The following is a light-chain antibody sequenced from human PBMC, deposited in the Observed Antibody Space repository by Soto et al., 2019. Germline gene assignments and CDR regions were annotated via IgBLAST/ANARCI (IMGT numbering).Light chain of an antibody. CDR1: NIDVGGYNY. CDR2: DVS. J-gene: IGLJ1*01. V-gene: IGLV2-14*01. CDR3: SSYTSSSTPYV. Sequence: QSVLTQPASVSGSPGQSITISCTGTNIDVGGYNYVSWYQQHPGKAPKLIISDVSNRPSGVSNRFSGSKSGNTASLTISGLQAEDEADYYCSSYTSSSTPYVFGTGTKVTVL.